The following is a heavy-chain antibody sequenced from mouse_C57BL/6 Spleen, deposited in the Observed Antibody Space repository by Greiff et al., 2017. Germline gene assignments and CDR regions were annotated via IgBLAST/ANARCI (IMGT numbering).Heavy chain of an antibody. D-gene: IGHD2-5*01. Sequence: QVQLQQPGTELVKPGASVKLSCKASGYTFTSYWMHWVKQRPGQGLEWIGNINPSNGGTNYNEKFKSKATLTVDKSSSTAYMQLSSLTSEDSAVYYCARSGSYYSNYVGLDYWGQGTTLTVSS. CDR2: INPSNGGT. J-gene: IGHJ2*01. V-gene: IGHV1-53*01. CDR3: ARSGSYYSNYVGLDY. CDR1: GYTFTSYW.